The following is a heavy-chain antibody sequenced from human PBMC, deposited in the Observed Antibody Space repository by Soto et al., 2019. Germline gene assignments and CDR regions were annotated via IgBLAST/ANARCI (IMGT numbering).Heavy chain of an antibody. CDR2: IYSGGST. D-gene: IGHD3-3*01. Sequence: PGGSLRLSCAASGFTVSSNYMSWVRQAPGKGLEWVSVIYSGGSTYYADSVKGRFTISRDNSKNTLYLQMNSLRAEDTAVYYCARDRRDYDFWGPTYGMDVWGQGTTVTVSS. V-gene: IGHV3-53*01. CDR3: ARDRRDYDFWGPTYGMDV. CDR1: GFTVSSNY. J-gene: IGHJ6*02.